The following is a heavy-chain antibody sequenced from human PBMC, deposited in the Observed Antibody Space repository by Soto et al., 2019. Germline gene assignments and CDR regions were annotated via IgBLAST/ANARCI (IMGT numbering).Heavy chain of an antibody. CDR1: GFTFSSYA. J-gene: IGHJ6*02. V-gene: IGHV3-23*01. Sequence: GGSLRLSCAASGFTFSSYAMSWVRQAPGKGLEWVSAISGSGGSTYYADSVKGRFTISRDNSKNTLYLQMNSLRAEDTAVYYCAKGVVAASRYCYYGMDVWGQGTTVTVSS. CDR3: AKGVVAASRYCYYGMDV. CDR2: ISGSGGST. D-gene: IGHD2-15*01.